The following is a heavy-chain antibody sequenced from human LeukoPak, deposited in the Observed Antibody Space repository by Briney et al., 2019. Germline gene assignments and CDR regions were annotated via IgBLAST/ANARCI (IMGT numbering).Heavy chain of an antibody. J-gene: IGHJ4*02. V-gene: IGHV3-11*04. Sequence: GGSLRLSCAASGFTFSDYNMRWIRQAPGKGLEWVSSISRSGSTKYYADSVKGRFTISRDNSKNSLYLQMKSLRAEDTALYYCARRGYHDYSGFDYWGQGTLVTVSS. CDR1: GFTFSDYN. CDR2: ISRSGSTK. D-gene: IGHD1-26*01. CDR3: ARRGYHDYSGFDY.